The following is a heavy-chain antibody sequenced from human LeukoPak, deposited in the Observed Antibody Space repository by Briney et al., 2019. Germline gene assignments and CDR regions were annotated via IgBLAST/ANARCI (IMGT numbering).Heavy chain of an antibody. V-gene: IGHV1-2*02. D-gene: IGHD3-3*01. J-gene: IGHJ4*02. Sequence: ASVKVSCKASGYTFTGYYMHWVRQAPGQGLEWMGWINPNSGGTNYAQKFQGRVTMTRDTSISTAYMELSRLRSDDTAVYYCATSGVWSGYYKDYYFDYWGQGTLVTVSS. CDR2: INPNSGGT. CDR1: GYTFTGYY. CDR3: ATSGVWSGYYKDYYFDY.